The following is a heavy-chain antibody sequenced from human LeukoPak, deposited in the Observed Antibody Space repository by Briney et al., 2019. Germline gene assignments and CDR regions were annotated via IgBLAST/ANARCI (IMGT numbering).Heavy chain of an antibody. CDR3: ARIGRRAAFDI. CDR1: VYTFTCYY. J-gene: IGHJ3*02. Sequence: ASVNVSCKSSVYTFTCYYMHWVRQAPGQGLEWMGWINPNSGGTNYAQKFQGRVTMTRDTSISTAYMELSRLRSDDTAVYYCARIGRRAAFDIWGQGTMVTVSS. V-gene: IGHV1-2*02. CDR2: INPNSGGT.